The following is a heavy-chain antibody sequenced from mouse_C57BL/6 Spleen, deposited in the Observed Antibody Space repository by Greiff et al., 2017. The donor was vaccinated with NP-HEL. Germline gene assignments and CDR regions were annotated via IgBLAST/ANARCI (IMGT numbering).Heavy chain of an antibody. CDR3: ANYYGSSYEFAY. V-gene: IGHV1-64*01. J-gene: IGHJ3*01. CDR1: GYTFTSYW. Sequence: QVQLQQPGAELVKPGASVKLSCKASGYTFTSYWMHWVKQRRGQGLVWIGMIHPNSGSTNYNAKFKSKATLTVDKSTSTDYMQLSSLTSEDSAVYYCANYYGSSYEFAYWGQGTLVTVSA. CDR2: IHPNSGST. D-gene: IGHD1-1*01.